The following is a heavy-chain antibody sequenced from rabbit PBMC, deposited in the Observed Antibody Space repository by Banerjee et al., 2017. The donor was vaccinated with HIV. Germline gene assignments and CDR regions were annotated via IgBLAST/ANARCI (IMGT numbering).Heavy chain of an antibody. V-gene: IGHV1S45*01. D-gene: IGHD4-2*01. CDR3: ARDAGYAGSNL. CDR1: GFSLSSGAM. J-gene: IGHJ4*01. Sequence: QEQLEESGGDLVKPEGSLTLTCTASGFSLSSGAMSWVRQAPGKGLEWIGYIDPVFGNTYYANWVNGRFTISKTSSTTVTLQMTSLTAADTATYFCARDAGYAGSNLWGPGTLVTVS. CDR2: IDPVFGNT.